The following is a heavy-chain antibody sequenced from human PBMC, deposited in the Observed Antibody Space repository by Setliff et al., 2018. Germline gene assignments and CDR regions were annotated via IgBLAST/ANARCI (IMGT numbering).Heavy chain of an antibody. D-gene: IGHD2-8*02. Sequence: GGSLRLSCEASGFTFSGYSMNWVRQAPGKGLEWVSYISSSSSTIYYADSVKGRFTISRDNAKNSLFLQMNSLGADDTAVYYCVRDSPIRLVVLHSWGQGTLVTVSS. V-gene: IGHV3-48*04. CDR1: GFTFSGYS. CDR2: ISSSSSTI. J-gene: IGHJ4*02. CDR3: VRDSPIRLVVLHS.